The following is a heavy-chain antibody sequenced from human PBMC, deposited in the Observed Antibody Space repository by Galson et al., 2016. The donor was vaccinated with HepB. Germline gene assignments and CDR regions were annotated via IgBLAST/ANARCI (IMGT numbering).Heavy chain of an antibody. J-gene: IGHJ4*02. CDR3: TRGTLGTTASMAFDY. Sequence: SETLSLTCAVSGGSISNNYWWSWVRQSPGEGLEWIGEIYLTGTANYNPSFTSRATISVDKSKNEISLRLGSVTDADTAVYYCTRGTLGTTASMAFDYWGQGTLVSVSS. V-gene: IGHV4-4*02. D-gene: IGHD1/OR15-1a*01. CDR2: IYLTGTA. CDR1: GGSISNNYW.